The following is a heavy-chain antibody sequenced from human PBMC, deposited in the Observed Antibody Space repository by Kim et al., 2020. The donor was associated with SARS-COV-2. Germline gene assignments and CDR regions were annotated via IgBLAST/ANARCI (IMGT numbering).Heavy chain of an antibody. J-gene: IGHJ5*02. D-gene: IGHD3-22*01. Sequence: ASVKVSCKASGYTFTGYYMHWVRQAPGQGLEWMGWINPNSGGTNYAQKFQGRVTMTRDTSISIAYMELSRLRSDDTAVYYCARRASITMIVVVYNWFDPWGQGTLVTVSS. V-gene: IGHV1-2*02. CDR3: ARRASITMIVVVYNWFDP. CDR1: GYTFTGYY. CDR2: INPNSGGT.